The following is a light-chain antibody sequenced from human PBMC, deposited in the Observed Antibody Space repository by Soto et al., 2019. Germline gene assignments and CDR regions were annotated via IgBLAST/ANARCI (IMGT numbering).Light chain of an antibody. J-gene: IGLJ1*01. CDR3: AAWDDSLSGYV. CDR2: RNN. CDR1: SSNIGDNY. Sequence: QSVLTQRPSASGTPGHKVTISRSGSSSNIGDNYVYWHQQLPGTAPKLLIYRNNQRPSGVPDRFSGSKSGTSASLAISGLRSEDEADYYCAAWDDSLSGYVFGPGTKVTLL. V-gene: IGLV1-47*01.